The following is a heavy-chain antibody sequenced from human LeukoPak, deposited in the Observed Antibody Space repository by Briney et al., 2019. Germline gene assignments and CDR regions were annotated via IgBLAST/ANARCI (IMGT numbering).Heavy chain of an antibody. D-gene: IGHD1-14*01. J-gene: IGHJ4*02. CDR1: GFTFSSYT. CDR3: ARDRYFGY. CDR2: ISSSSSPI. Sequence: PGGSLRLSCAASGFTFSSYTMNWVRQAPGKGLEWVSYISSSSSPIYYADSVKGRFTISRDNSKNTLYLQMNSLRAEDTAVYYCARDRYFGYWGQGTLVTVSS. V-gene: IGHV3-48*01.